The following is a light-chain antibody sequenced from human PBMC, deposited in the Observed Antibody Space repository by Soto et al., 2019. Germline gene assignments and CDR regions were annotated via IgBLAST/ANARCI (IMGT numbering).Light chain of an antibody. CDR1: QSVNST. V-gene: IGKV3-15*01. Sequence: EIVLPQSPATLSVSPGDIATLSCMASQSVNSTLAWYQQKPCQAPRLLIHGASTRATVIPARFGSCWSWSGFRFAISGLQSDYVAVYYCERYNYWPESFGQRTMVVIK. CDR2: GAS. CDR3: ERYNYWPES. J-gene: IGKJ2*01.